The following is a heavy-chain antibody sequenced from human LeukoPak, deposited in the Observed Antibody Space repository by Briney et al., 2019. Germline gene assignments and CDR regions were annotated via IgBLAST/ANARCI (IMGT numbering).Heavy chain of an antibody. J-gene: IGHJ4*02. V-gene: IGHV3-33*01. Sequence: GGPLRLSCAASGFTFSSYVMHWLRHAPGKGLECVAVIWYYGSNKYYADSVKSRFTISRDNSKNTLYLQMNSLRAEDTAVYYCAREAGSLWFGELSYFDYWGQGTLVTVSS. CDR3: AREAGSLWFGELSYFDY. CDR1: GFTFSSYV. CDR2: IWYYGSNK. D-gene: IGHD3-10*01.